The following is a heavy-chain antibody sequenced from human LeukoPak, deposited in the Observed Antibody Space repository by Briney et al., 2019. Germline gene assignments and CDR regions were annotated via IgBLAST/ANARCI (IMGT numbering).Heavy chain of an antibody. CDR3: AKGIATIYYYGMDV. D-gene: IGHD6-13*01. CDR2: ISAYNGNT. J-gene: IGHJ6*02. V-gene: IGHV1-18*01. Sequence: ASVKVSCKASGYTFTSYGISWVRQAPGQGLEWMGWISAYNGNTNYAQKLQGRVTMTTDTSTSTAYMELRSLRSGDTAVYYCAKGIATIYYYGMDVWGQGTTVTVSS. CDR1: GYTFTSYG.